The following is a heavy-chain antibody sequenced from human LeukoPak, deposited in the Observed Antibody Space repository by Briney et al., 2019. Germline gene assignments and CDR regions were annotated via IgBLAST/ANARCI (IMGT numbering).Heavy chain of an antibody. CDR1: GSTFSSYS. CDR3: ARLKAAGRYSSDY. J-gene: IGHJ4*02. V-gene: IGHV3-21*01. D-gene: IGHD3-10*01. Sequence: PGGSLRLSCAASGSTFSSYSMNWARQPPGKGLEWVSSIGSSSSYIYYADSVKGRFTISRDNAKNSLYLQMSRRRGEDSAVYYSARLKAAGRYSSDYGGKGNRVTVSS. CDR2: IGSSSSYI.